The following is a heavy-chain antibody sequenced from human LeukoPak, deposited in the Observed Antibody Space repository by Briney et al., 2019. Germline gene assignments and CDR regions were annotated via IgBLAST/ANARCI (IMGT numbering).Heavy chain of an antibody. CDR1: GYTFTSYG. CDR3: ARVIYDIVVAPAAMDV. Sequence: ASVKVSCKASGYTFTSYGISWVRQAPGQGLEWMGWISAYNGNTNYAQKLQGRVTMTTDTSTSTAYMELRSLRSDDTAVYYCARVIYDIVVAPAAMDVWGKGTTVTVSS. V-gene: IGHV1-18*01. CDR2: ISAYNGNT. J-gene: IGHJ6*04. D-gene: IGHD2-2*01.